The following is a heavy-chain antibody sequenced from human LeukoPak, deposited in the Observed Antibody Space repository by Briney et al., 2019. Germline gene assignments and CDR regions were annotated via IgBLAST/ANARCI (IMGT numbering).Heavy chain of an antibody. CDR2: IYYTGGT. CDR1: GGSVNGYY. D-gene: IGHD1-1*01. J-gene: IGHJ4*02. CDR3: ARVGDWNDLVY. V-gene: IGHV4-59*02. Sequence: PSETLSLTCAVSGGSVNGYYWSWIRQPPGKGLEWIGYIYYTGGTNYNPSLRCRVTISVDTSNDQLSLKLASVSAADTAVYYCARVGDWNDLVYWGQGILVTVSS.